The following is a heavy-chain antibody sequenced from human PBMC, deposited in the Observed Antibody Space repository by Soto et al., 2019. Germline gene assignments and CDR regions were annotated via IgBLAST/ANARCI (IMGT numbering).Heavy chain of an antibody. V-gene: IGHV1-46*03. J-gene: IGHJ4*02. CDR3: ARADYYGSGSYPSSFDY. CDR2: INPSGGST. Sequence: GASVKVSCKASGYTFTSYYMHWVRQAPGQGLEWMGIINPSGGSTSYAQKFQGRVTMTRDTSTSTVYMELSSLRSEDTAVYYCARADYYGSGSYPSSFDYWGQGTLVTVSS. D-gene: IGHD3-10*01. CDR1: GYTFTSYY.